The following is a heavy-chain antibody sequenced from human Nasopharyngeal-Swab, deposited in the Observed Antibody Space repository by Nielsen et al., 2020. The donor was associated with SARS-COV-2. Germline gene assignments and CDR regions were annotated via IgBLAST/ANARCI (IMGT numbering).Heavy chain of an antibody. V-gene: IGHV1-18*01. J-gene: IGHJ4*02. Sequence: ASVKVSCKASGYTFTTHAISWVRQAPGQGLEWMGWISTYNGNTNYAQKLQGRVTITRDTSASTAYMELSSLRSEDTAVYYCARVVWVVGFDYWGQGTLVTVSS. D-gene: IGHD2-15*01. CDR1: GYTFTTHA. CDR2: ISTYNGNT. CDR3: ARVVWVVGFDY.